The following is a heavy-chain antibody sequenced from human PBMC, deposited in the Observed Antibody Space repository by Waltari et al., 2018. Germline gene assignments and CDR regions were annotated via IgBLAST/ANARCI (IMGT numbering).Heavy chain of an antibody. J-gene: IGHJ4*02. Sequence: QVQLQESGPGLVKPSETLSLTCTVSGGSISSHYWSWIRQPPGKGLEWIGSIYHSGSTYYNPSLKSRVTISVDTSKNQFSLKLSSVTAADTAVYYCASRSAAGRGYWGQGTLVTVSS. V-gene: IGHV4-59*08. CDR1: GGSISSHY. CDR2: IYHSGST. D-gene: IGHD6-13*01. CDR3: ASRSAAGRGY.